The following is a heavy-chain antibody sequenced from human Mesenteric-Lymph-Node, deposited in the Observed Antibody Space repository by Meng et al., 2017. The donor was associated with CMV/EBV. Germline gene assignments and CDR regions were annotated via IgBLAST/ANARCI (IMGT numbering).Heavy chain of an antibody. J-gene: IGHJ3*01. CDR2: INHSGST. D-gene: IGHD2-21*01. CDR1: GGSFSGYY. Sequence: GSLRLSCAVYGGSFSGYYWSWIHQPPGKGLEWIGEINHSGSTNYNPSLKSRVTISVDTSKNQFSLKLSSVTAADTAVYYCAREGRECGGDCYDGWGQGTMVTVSS. V-gene: IGHV4-34*01. CDR3: AREGRECGGDCYDG.